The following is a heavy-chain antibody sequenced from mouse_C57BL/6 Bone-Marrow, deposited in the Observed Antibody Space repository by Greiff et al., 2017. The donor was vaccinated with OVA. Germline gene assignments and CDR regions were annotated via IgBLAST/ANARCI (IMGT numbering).Heavy chain of an antibody. CDR1: GYTFTDYE. Sequence: QVQLQQSGAELVRPGASVTLSCKASGYTFTDYEMHWVKQTPVHGLEWIGAIDPETGGTAYNQKFKGKAILTADKSSSTAYMELRSLTSEDSAVYYCTRKGGIYYGNYDWGQGTLVTVSA. D-gene: IGHD2-1*01. CDR2: IDPETGGT. V-gene: IGHV1-15*01. J-gene: IGHJ3*01. CDR3: TRKGGIYYGNYD.